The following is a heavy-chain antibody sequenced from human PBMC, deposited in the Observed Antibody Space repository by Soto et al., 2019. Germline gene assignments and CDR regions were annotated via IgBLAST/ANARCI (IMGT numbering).Heavy chain of an antibody. V-gene: IGHV3-20*01. CDR1: GFTFDDYG. Sequence: EVQLVESGGGVVRPGGSLRLXCAASGFTFDDYGMSWVRQAPGKGLXWXSXINWNGGSTGYADSVKGRFTISRXXXXXXXXXXXXXXXXXXXXXXXXARGEYCSGGSCYSNYYYYYMDVWGKGTTVTVSS. CDR3: ARGEYCSGGSCYSNYYYYYMDV. D-gene: IGHD2-15*01. J-gene: IGHJ6*03. CDR2: INWNGGST.